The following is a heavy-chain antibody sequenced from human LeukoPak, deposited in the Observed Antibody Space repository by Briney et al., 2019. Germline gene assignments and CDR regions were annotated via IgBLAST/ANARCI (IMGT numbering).Heavy chain of an antibody. Sequence: SETLSLTCTVSGGSISSVNLWSWVRQPPGKGLEWVGEMYLSGTDTYNPSLRGRVTISLDRSKNQLSLRLRSVTAADTAVYYCARVVWELGYCSGGSCYSGYWFDPWGQGTLVTVSS. J-gene: IGHJ5*02. V-gene: IGHV4/OR15-8*01. CDR1: GGSISSVNL. CDR3: ARVVWELGYCSGGSCYSGYWFDP. D-gene: IGHD2-15*01. CDR2: MYLSGTD.